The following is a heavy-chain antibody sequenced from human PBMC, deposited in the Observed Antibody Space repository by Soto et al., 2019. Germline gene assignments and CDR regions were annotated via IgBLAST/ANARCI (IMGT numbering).Heavy chain of an antibody. CDR3: ARDQGGYCSGGSCYSMGYFDY. D-gene: IGHD2-15*01. CDR1: GGSISSGGYY. V-gene: IGHV4-31*03. CDR2: IYYSGST. J-gene: IGHJ4*02. Sequence: SETLSLTCTVSGGSISSGGYYWSWIRQHPGKGLEWIGYIYYSGSTYYNPSLKSRVTISVDTSKNQFSLKLSSVTAADTAVYYCARDQGGYCSGGSCYSMGYFDYWGQGTLVTVSS.